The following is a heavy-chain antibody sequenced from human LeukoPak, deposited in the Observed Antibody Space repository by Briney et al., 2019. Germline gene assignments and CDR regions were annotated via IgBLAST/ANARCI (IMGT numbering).Heavy chain of an antibody. CDR3: ARHISPNGQLGIFDY. V-gene: IGHV4-59*08. D-gene: IGHD6-13*01. J-gene: IGHJ4*02. CDR1: GGSISSYY. Sequence: PSETLSLTCTVSGGSISSYYWSWIRQPPGKGLEWIGYIYYSGSTDYNPSLKSRVTISVDTSKNQFSLKLSSVTAADTAVYYCARHISPNGQLGIFDYWGQGTLVTVSS. CDR2: IYYSGST.